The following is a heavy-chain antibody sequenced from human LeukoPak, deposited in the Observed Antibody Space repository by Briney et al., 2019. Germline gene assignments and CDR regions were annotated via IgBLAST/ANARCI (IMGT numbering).Heavy chain of an antibody. V-gene: IGHV3-23*01. D-gene: IGHD3-16*01. CDR3: VKDLGKGY. J-gene: IGHJ4*02. Sequence: GGSLRLSCAASGFTFSTYAMTWVRQAPGKGLEWVSAISGSGGSTYYADSVKGRFTISRDNSKNTPYLQMNSLRAEDTAVYYCVKDLGKGYWGQGTLVTVSS. CDR1: GFTFSTYA. CDR2: ISGSGGST.